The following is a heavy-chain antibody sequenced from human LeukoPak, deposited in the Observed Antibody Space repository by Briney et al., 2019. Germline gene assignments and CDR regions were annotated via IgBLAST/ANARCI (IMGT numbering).Heavy chain of an antibody. CDR1: GGSFSGYY. CDR3: ARTLIAAAGPGGWFDP. D-gene: IGHD6-13*01. J-gene: IGHJ5*02. Sequence: PSETLSLTCAVYGGSFSGYYWSWIRQPPGKGLEWIGEINRSGSTNYNPSLKSRVTISVDTSKNQFSLKLSSVTAADTAVCYCARTLIAAAGPGGWFDPWGQGTLVTVSS. CDR2: INRSGST. V-gene: IGHV4-34*01.